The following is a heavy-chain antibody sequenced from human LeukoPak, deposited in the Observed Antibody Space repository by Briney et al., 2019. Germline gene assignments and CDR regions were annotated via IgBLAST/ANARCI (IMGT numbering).Heavy chain of an antibody. Sequence: PSETLSLTCTVSGGSISSSSYYWGWIRQPPGKGLEWIGSIYYSGSTYYNPSLKSRVTISVDTSKNQFSLKLSSVTAADTAVYYCARVTAYDGSGYYKYYFDSWGQGTLVTVSS. D-gene: IGHD3-22*01. V-gene: IGHV4-39*01. CDR2: IYYSGST. J-gene: IGHJ4*02. CDR1: GGSISSSSYY. CDR3: ARVTAYDGSGYYKYYFDS.